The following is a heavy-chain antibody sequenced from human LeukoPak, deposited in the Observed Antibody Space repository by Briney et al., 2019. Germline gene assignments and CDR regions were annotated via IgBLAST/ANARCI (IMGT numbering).Heavy chain of an antibody. D-gene: IGHD1-26*01. CDR2: INHSGST. CDR1: GGSLGSYY. CDR3: ARDRIVGAPSGKFDY. J-gene: IGHJ4*02. Sequence: AESLSLTCAVYGGSLGSYYCSWIRQPPGKGRECIGEINHSGSTNYNASLKSRVTISVDTSKNQFSLKLSSVTAADTAVYYCARDRIVGAPSGKFDYWGQGTLVTVSS. V-gene: IGHV4-34*01.